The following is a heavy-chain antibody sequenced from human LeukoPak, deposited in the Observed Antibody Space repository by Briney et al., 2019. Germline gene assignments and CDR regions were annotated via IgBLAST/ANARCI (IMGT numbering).Heavy chain of an antibody. V-gene: IGHV3-30-3*01. CDR2: ISYDGSNK. CDR1: GFTFSSYA. J-gene: IGHJ4*02. D-gene: IGHD3-10*01. CDR3: HIYGSGSYYNGYYFDY. Sequence: PGRSLRLSCAASGFTFSSYAMHWVRQAPGKGLEWVAVISYDGSNKYYADSVKGRFTISRDNSKNTLYLQMNSLRAEDTAVYYCHIYGSGSYYNGYYFDYWGQGTLVTVSS.